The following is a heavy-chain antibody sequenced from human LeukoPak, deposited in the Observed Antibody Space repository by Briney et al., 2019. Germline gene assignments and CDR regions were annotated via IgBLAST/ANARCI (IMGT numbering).Heavy chain of an antibody. CDR3: ARGGSHGSSAYEDY. D-gene: IGHD3-16*01. V-gene: IGHV1-18*01. CDR2: ISAYNGDT. Sequence: ASVKVSCKVSGYTLTELSMHWVRQAPGKGLEWMGWISAYNGDTNYTQKLQGRVTMTTDTSTSTAYLELRSLRSDDSAVYYCARGGSHGSSAYEDYWGQGTLVTVSS. J-gene: IGHJ4*02. CDR1: GYTLTELS.